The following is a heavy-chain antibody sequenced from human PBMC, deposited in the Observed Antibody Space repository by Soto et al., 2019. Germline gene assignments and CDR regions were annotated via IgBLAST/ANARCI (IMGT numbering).Heavy chain of an antibody. CDR1: GYTFTSYG. J-gene: IGHJ4*02. D-gene: IGHD1-26*01. CDR3: AGDRALELGDY. V-gene: IGHV1-18*01. Sequence: QVQLVQSGAEVKKPGASVTVYCKASGYTFTSYGISWVRKATGQGLAWMGWISAYNGNTNYAQKLQGRVTMTTDTSTSTAYMELRSLRSDDTAVYYCAGDRALELGDYCGQGTLGTVSS. CDR2: ISAYNGNT.